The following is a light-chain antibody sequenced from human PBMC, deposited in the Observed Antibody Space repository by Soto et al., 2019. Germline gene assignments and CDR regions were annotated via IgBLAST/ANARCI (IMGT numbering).Light chain of an antibody. J-gene: IGLJ3*02. V-gene: IGLV2-14*01. CDR1: SSDVGGYNY. CDR3: SSYTTSGTPV. CDR2: EVS. Sequence: QSALTQPASVSGSPGQSITISCTGTSSDVGGYNYLSWYQQNPGKAPKVMIYEVSNRPSGVSNRFSGSKSGSTASLTISGLQAEDEADYYCSSYTTSGTPVFGGGTKLTVL.